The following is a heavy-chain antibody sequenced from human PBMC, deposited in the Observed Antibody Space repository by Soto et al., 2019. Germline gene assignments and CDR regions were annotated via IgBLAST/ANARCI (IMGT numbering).Heavy chain of an antibody. J-gene: IGHJ6*02. CDR1: GCTFSSYA. CDR3: ARKVTTPFYYYYGMDV. CDR2: IIPIFGTA. D-gene: IGHD4-17*01. Sequence: SVKVSCKASGCTFSSYAISWVRQAPGQGLEWMGGIIPIFGTANYAQKFQGRVTITADESTSTAYMELSSLRSEDTAVYYCARKVTTPFYYYYGMDVWGQGTTVTVSS. V-gene: IGHV1-69*13.